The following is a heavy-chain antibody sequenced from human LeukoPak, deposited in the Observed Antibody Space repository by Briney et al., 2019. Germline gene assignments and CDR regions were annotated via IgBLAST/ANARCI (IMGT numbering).Heavy chain of an antibody. J-gene: IGHJ4*02. CDR2: ISAYNGNT. CDR1: GYTFTSYG. D-gene: IGHD2-15*01. CDR3: ARVSSIVVVVAASDY. V-gene: IGHV1-18*01. Sequence: ASVKVSCKASGYTFTSYGISWVRQAPGQGLEWMGWISAYNGNTSYAQKLQGRVTMTTDTSTSTAYMELRSLRSDDTAVYYCARVSSIVVVVAASDYWGQGTLVTVSS.